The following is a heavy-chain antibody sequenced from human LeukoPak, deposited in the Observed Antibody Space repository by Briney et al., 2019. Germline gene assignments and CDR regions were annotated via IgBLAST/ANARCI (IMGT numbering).Heavy chain of an antibody. V-gene: IGHV3-23*01. J-gene: IGHJ4*02. CDR2: ISGSGSST. Sequence: GGSLRLSCAASGFTFSSYAMSWVRQAPGKGLEWVSAISGSGSSTYYADSVKGRFTISRDDSKNTLYLQMNSLRAEDTAVYYCARDPPKYCSSTSCSPRWGQGTLVTVSS. D-gene: IGHD2-2*01. CDR1: GFTFSSYA. CDR3: ARDPPKYCSSTSCSPR.